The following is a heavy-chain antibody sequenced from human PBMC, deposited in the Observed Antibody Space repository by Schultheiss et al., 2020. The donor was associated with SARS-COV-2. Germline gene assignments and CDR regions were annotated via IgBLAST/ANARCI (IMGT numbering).Heavy chain of an antibody. CDR2: ISGSGGST. CDR1: GFTFSSYA. J-gene: IGHJ4*02. V-gene: IGHV3-23*01. CDR3: ARVQVYSSPLGVDY. Sequence: GGSLRLSCAASGFTFSSYAMSWVRQAPGKGLEWVSAISGSGGSTYYADSVKGRFTISRDNSKNTLYLQMNSLRAEDTAVYYCARVQVYSSPLGVDYWGQGTLVTVSS. D-gene: IGHD6-13*01.